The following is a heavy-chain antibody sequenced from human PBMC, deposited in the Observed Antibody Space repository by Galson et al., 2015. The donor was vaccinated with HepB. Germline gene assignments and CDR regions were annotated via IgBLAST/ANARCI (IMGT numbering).Heavy chain of an antibody. CDR2: INAGNGNT. J-gene: IGHJ4*02. CDR3: ARVGIAVAGPRYFDY. V-gene: IGHV1-3*01. Sequence: SVKVSCKASGYTFTSYAMHWVRRAPGQRLEWMGWINAGNGNTKYSQKFQGRVTITRDTSASTAYMELSSLRSEDTAVYYCARVGIAVAGPRYFDYWGQGTLVTVSS. D-gene: IGHD6-19*01. CDR1: GYTFTSYA.